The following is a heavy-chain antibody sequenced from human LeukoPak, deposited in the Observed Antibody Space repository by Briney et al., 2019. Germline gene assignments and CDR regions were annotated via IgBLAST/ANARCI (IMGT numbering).Heavy chain of an antibody. D-gene: IGHD6-13*01. J-gene: IGHJ4*02. Sequence: ASVKVSCKASGYTFTSYDINWVRQATGQGLEWMGWMNPNSGNTGYAQKFQGRVTMTRNTSTSTAYMELSSLRSEDTAVYYCARSYSSSWYVVLDYWGQGTLVTVSS. V-gene: IGHV1-8*01. CDR2: MNPNSGNT. CDR1: GYTFTSYD. CDR3: ARSYSSSWYVVLDY.